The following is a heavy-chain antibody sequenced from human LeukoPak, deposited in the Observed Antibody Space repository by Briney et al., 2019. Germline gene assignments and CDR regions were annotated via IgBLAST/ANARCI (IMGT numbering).Heavy chain of an antibody. CDR3: AKDGQQLVPSGDY. Sequence: PGGSLRLSCAASGFTFSSYGMHWVRQAPGKGLEWVAFIRYDGSNKYYADSVKGRFTISRDNSKNTLYLQMNSLRAEDTAVYYCAKDGQQLVPSGDYWGQGTLVTVSS. CDR1: GFTFSSYG. D-gene: IGHD6-6*01. V-gene: IGHV3-30*02. J-gene: IGHJ4*02. CDR2: IRYDGSNK.